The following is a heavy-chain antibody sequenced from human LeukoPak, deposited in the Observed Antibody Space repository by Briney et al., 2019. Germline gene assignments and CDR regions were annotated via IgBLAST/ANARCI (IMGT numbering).Heavy chain of an antibody. Sequence: GGSLRLSCAVSGFTFSSYWMSWVRQAPGKGLEWVSAISGSGGSTYYADSVKGRFTISRDNSKNTLYLQMNSLRAEDTAVYYCAKGQFTMVRGANFDYWGQGTLVTVSS. CDR2: ISGSGGST. V-gene: IGHV3-23*01. J-gene: IGHJ4*02. CDR3: AKGQFTMVRGANFDY. D-gene: IGHD3-10*01. CDR1: GFTFSSYW.